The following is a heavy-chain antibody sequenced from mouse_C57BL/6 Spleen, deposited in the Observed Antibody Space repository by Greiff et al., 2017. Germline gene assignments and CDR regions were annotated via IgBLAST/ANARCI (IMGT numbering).Heavy chain of an antibody. Sequence: QVQLKQPGAELVMPGASVKLSCKASGYTFTSYWMHWVKQRPGQGLEWIGEIDPSDSYTNYNQKFKGKSTLTVDKSSSTAYMQLSSLTSEDSAVYYCARRGALDGAMDYWGQGTSVTVSS. CDR3: ARRGALDGAMDY. CDR1: GYTFTSYW. V-gene: IGHV1-69*01. D-gene: IGHD1-2*01. J-gene: IGHJ4*01. CDR2: IDPSDSYT.